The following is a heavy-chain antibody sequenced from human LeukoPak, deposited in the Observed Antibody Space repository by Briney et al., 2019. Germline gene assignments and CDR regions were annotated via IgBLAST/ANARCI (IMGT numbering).Heavy chain of an antibody. V-gene: IGHV6-1*01. CDR1: GDSVSSKSAA. CDR2: TYYRSKWYN. D-gene: IGHD3-9*01. Sequence: SQTLSLTCAISGDSVSSKSAAWNWIRQSPSRGLEWLGRTYYRSKWYNDYAISVKSRITINPDTSKIRFSLYLNSVTPEDTAVYYCARSLPNDDWPHFDYWGQGTLVTVSS. J-gene: IGHJ4*02. CDR3: ARSLPNDDWPHFDY.